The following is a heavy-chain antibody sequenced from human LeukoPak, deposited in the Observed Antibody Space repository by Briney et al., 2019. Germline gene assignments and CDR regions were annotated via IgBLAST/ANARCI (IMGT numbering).Heavy chain of an antibody. CDR3: VRGSGWYDY. V-gene: IGHV3-64D*06. CDR2: INTNGDST. J-gene: IGHJ4*02. CDR1: GFTFNVFA. D-gene: IGHD6-19*01. Sequence: GSLRLSCSASGFTFNVFAMHWVRQAPGKGLEYVSAINTNGDSTYYADSVKDRFIISRDNSKNTLHLQMTSLRPEDTAVYYCVRGSGWYDYWGQGTLVTVSS.